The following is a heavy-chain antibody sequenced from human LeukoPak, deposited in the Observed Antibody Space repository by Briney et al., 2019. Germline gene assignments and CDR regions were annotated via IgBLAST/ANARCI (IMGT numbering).Heavy chain of an antibody. J-gene: IGHJ4*02. CDR3: ARDLAVAPNDH. Sequence: SETLSPTCTVSSGSISTSNYYWGWVRQPPGKALEWIGSIYYSGNTYYNPSLKSRVTISVDTSKNQFSLKLSSVTAADTAVYYCARDLAVAPNDHWGQGTLVTVSS. V-gene: IGHV4-39*07. D-gene: IGHD5-12*01. CDR1: SGSISTSNYY. CDR2: IYYSGNT.